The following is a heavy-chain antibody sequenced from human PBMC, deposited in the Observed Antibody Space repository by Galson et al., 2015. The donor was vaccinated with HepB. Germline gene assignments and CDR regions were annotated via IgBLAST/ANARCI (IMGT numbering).Heavy chain of an antibody. Sequence: SLRLSCAASGFTFSSYAMHWVRQAPGKGLEWVAVISYDGSNKYYADSVKGRFTISRDNSKNTLYLQMNSLRAEDTAVYYCARERGYSYGHPRDYGMDVWGQGTTVTVSS. CDR2: ISYDGSNK. J-gene: IGHJ6*02. CDR1: GFTFSSYA. V-gene: IGHV3-30-3*01. CDR3: ARERGYSYGHPRDYGMDV. D-gene: IGHD5-18*01.